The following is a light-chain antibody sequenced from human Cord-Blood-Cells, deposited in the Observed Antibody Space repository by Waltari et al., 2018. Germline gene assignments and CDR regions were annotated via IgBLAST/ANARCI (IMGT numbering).Light chain of an antibody. Sequence: QSALTQPPSASGSPGQSVTISCTGTSSAVGGYNYVSWYQQHPAKAPKLMIYEVSNRPSGVPDRFSGSKSGNTASLTVSGLQAEDEADYYCSSYAGSNNLVFGGGTKLTVL. CDR3: SSYAGSNNLV. J-gene: IGLJ3*02. CDR1: SSAVGGYNY. V-gene: IGLV2-8*01. CDR2: EVS.